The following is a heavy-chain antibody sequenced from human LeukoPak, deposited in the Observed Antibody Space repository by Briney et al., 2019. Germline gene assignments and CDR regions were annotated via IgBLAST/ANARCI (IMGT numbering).Heavy chain of an antibody. CDR2: IHQHGSKE. V-gene: IGHV3-7*04. J-gene: IGHJ5*02. D-gene: IGHD3-3*01. CDR1: GFNFSAYW. CDR3: ARGGDYDFWSGPEINWFDP. Sequence: PGGSLRLSCTTSGFNFSAYWMGWVRQAPGKGLEWVANIHQHGSKENYLDSVKGRFTISRDNAKNSLYLQMNSLRAEDTAVYYCARGGDYDFWSGPEINWFDPWGQGTLVTVSS.